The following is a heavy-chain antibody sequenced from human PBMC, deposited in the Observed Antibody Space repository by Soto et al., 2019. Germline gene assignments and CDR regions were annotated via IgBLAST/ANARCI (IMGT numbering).Heavy chain of an antibody. J-gene: IGHJ6*02. CDR2: ISGSGGST. CDR1: GVTFSSYA. Sequence: PGGSLRLSCAASGVTFSSYAMSWVRQAPGKGLEWVSAISGSGGSTYYADSVKGRFTISRDNSKNTLYLQMNSLRAEDTAVYYCASSRFLEWVFPHNYYYYGMYGCGQGTTVTVSS. V-gene: IGHV3-23*01. CDR3: ASSRFLEWVFPHNYYYYGMYG. D-gene: IGHD3-3*01.